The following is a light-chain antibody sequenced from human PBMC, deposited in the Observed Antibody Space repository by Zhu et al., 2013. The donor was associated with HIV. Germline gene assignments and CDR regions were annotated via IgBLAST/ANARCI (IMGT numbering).Light chain of an antibody. CDR2: GAS. CDR1: QSVSSNY. J-gene: IGKJ3*01. Sequence: EIVLTQSPGTLSLSLGERATLSCRASQSVSSNYLAWYQQKPGQAPRLLIYGASSRATGIPDRFSGSGSGTDFTLIINRLEPEDLAVYYCQHYGSSPPFTFGPGTKVDIK. V-gene: IGKV3-20*01. CDR3: QHYGSSPPFT.